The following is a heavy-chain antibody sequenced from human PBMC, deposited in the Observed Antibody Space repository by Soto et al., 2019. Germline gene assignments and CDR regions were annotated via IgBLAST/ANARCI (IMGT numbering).Heavy chain of an antibody. CDR1: GGTFSSYA. V-gene: IGHV1-69*13. J-gene: IGHJ3*02. CDR3: ARTHRIDPGGAFDI. CDR2: IIPIFGTA. Sequence: ASVKVSCKASGGTFSSYAISWVRQAPGQGLEWMGGIIPIFGTANYAQKFQGRVTITADESTSTACMELSSLRSEDTVVYDCARTHRIDPGGAFDIWGQGTMVTVSS.